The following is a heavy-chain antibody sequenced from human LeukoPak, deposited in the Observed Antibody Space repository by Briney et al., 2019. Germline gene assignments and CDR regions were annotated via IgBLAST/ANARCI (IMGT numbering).Heavy chain of an antibody. CDR3: ARDLRLLLWFGEPEDAFDI. Sequence: GGSLRLSCAASGFTVSSNYMSWVRQAPGKGLEWVSVIYSGGSTYYADSVKGRFTISRDNSKNTLYLQMNSLRAEDTAVYYCARDLRLLLWFGEPEDAFDIWGQGTMVTVSS. CDR2: IYSGGST. CDR1: GFTVSSNY. J-gene: IGHJ3*02. V-gene: IGHV3-53*01. D-gene: IGHD3-10*01.